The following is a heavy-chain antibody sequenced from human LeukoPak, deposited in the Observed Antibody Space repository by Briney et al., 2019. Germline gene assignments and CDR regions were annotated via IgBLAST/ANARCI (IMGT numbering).Heavy chain of an antibody. Sequence: ASLRVSCKASGYSFNNYGISWVRQAPGQGLEWMGWISAYDGETRCKQNLQGRVTMTTDTSTSTAYTELTSLTTDDTAVYYCARVPSSAHQLFSSDYWGQGTLVTVSS. CDR2: ISAYDGET. CDR3: ARVPSSAHQLFSSDY. J-gene: IGHJ4*02. CDR1: GYSFNNYG. V-gene: IGHV1-18*01. D-gene: IGHD3-10*01.